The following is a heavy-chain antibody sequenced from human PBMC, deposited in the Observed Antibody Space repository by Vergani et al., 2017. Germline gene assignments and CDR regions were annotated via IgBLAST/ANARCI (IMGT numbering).Heavy chain of an antibody. CDR2: IYYSGST. J-gene: IGHJ4*02. CDR3: ARLSLYDADY. D-gene: IGHD2/OR15-2a*01. CDR1: GGSISSSSYY. Sequence: QLQLQESGPGLVKPSETLSLTCTVSGGSISSSSYYWSWIRQPPGKGLEWIGYIYYSGSTNYNPSLKSRVTISVDTSKNQFSLKLSSVTAADTAVYYCARLSLYDADYWGQGTLVTVSS. V-gene: IGHV4-61*01.